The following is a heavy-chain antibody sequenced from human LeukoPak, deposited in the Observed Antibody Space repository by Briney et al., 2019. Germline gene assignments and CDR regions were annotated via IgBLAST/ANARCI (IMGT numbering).Heavy chain of an antibody. D-gene: IGHD3-3*01. CDR1: GGSFSGYY. Sequence: PSETLSLTCAVYGGSFSGYYWSWIRQPPGKGLEWVGEINHSGSTNYNPSLKSRVTISVDTSKNQFSLKLSSVTAADMAVYYCARGRGGITIFGVVSYGMDVWGQGTTVTVSS. CDR2: INHSGST. J-gene: IGHJ6*02. V-gene: IGHV4-34*01. CDR3: ARGRGGITIFGVVSYGMDV.